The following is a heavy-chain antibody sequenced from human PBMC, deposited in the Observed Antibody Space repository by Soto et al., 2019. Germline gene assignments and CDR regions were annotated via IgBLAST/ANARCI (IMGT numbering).Heavy chain of an antibody. J-gene: IGHJ4*02. CDR1: GGSVSSGGDS. Sequence: SETLSLTCAVSGGSVSSGGDSWTWIRQPPGKGLEWIGYIHHNGNAYYNPSLKSRVTISGDRSKNQFSLSLSALTAADTAVYYCARVGVLIPAVTKWAQRTPVTVSS. D-gene: IGHD2-2*01. CDR3: ARVGVLIPAVTK. V-gene: IGHV4-30-2*01. CDR2: IHHNGNA.